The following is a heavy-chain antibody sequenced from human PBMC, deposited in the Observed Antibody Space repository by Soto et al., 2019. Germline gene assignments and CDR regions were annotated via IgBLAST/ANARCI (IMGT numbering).Heavy chain of an antibody. J-gene: IGHJ4*02. D-gene: IGHD3-10*01. CDR2: AYYSGTT. CDR1: SGSISSYY. V-gene: IGHV4-59*01. CDR3: ARTPFYYFGLGTHLHHLDF. Sequence: QVQLLQSGPRLVKPSETLSLTCTVASGSISSYYWSWLRQPPGKGLEWIGYAYYSGTTNYNSSLKSPVTISIDTSKKQFSLTPNSVTAADTAVYYCARTPFYYFGLGTHLHHLDFWDQGALVTVSS.